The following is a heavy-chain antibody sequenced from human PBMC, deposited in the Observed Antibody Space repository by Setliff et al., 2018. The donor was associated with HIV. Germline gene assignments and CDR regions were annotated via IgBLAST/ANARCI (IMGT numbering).Heavy chain of an antibody. CDR1: GFTFSDYY. CDR2: ISTSGSPI. V-gene: IGHV3-11*04. Sequence: GGSLRLSCAASGFTFSDYYMSWIRQAPGKGLEWVSFISTSGSPIYYADSVKGRFTISRDNAKNSLYLQMHSLRAEDTAIYYYAKVTPSYYFYMDAWGNGTTVTVSS. J-gene: IGHJ6*03. D-gene: IGHD2-21*02. CDR3: AKVTPSYYFYMDA.